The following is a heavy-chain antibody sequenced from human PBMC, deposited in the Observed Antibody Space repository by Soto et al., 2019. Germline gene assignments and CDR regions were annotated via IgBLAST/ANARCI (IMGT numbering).Heavy chain of an antibody. D-gene: IGHD6-13*01. V-gene: IGHV6-1*01. CDR1: GDSVSSNSGA. Sequence: SQTISLTCAISGDSVSSNSGAWNWIRQSPSRGLEWLGRTYYRSKWYNDYAVSVKSRITINPDTSKNQFSLQLKSVTPEDTAVYYCARDPPYSSNLDFDYWGQGTLVTVSS. CDR2: TYYRSKWYN. J-gene: IGHJ4*02. CDR3: ARDPPYSSNLDFDY.